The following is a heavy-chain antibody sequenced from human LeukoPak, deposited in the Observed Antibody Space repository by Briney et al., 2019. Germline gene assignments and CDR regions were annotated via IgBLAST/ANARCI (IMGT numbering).Heavy chain of an antibody. CDR2: IIPILGIA. Sequence: SVKVSCKASGGTFSSYAISWVRQAPGQGLEWMGRIIPILGIANYAQKFQGRVTITADKSTSTAYMELSSLRSEDTAVYYCARGVEMATTGYYWGQGTLVTLSS. V-gene: IGHV1-69*04. D-gene: IGHD5-24*01. CDR1: GGTFSSYA. J-gene: IGHJ4*02. CDR3: ARGVEMATTGYY.